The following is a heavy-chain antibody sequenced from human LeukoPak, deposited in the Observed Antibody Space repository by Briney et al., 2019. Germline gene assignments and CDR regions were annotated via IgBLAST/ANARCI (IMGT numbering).Heavy chain of an antibody. CDR3: SKRPADCRSTSCPLINYYYFGMDV. Sequence: GGSLRLSCAASGFTFSSNWMHRVRQAPGKGLVWVSRINEDGSTTNYADSVKGRSTIFRDNSKNTLYLQMTTLRTEDTAVYYCSKRPADCRSTSCPLINYYYFGMDVWGQGTTVTVAS. J-gene: IGHJ6*02. CDR1: GFTFSSNW. D-gene: IGHD2-2*01. CDR2: INEDGSTT. V-gene: IGHV3-74*01.